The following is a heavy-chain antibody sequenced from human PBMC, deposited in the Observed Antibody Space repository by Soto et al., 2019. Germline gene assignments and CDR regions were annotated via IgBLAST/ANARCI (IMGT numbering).Heavy chain of an antibody. CDR3: ARSVAVPGAHIDY. CDR2: VYYTGST. V-gene: IGHV4-59*01. CDR1: VGSIIGCY. D-gene: IGHD6-19*01. J-gene: IGHJ4*02. Sequence: PSETLSLTCSFSVGSIIGCYWSWIRQSPGNGLEWLGYVYYTGSTNYSPSLRSRVSISVDTSKNEFSLRLSSVTAADTAVYFCARSVAVPGAHIDYWGQGTQVTVSS.